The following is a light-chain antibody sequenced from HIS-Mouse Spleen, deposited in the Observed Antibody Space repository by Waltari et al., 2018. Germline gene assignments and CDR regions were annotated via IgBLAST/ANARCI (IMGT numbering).Light chain of an antibody. V-gene: IGLV3-10*01. CDR1: ALPKNY. Sequence: SYELTQPPSVSVSPGQTARITCSGDALPKNYAYWYQQKSGQAPVLCIYEDSKRPSGIPERFSGSSSGTMATLTISGAQVEDEADYYCYSTDSSGNHRVFGGGTKLTVL. CDR3: YSTDSSGNHRV. J-gene: IGLJ2*01. CDR2: EDS.